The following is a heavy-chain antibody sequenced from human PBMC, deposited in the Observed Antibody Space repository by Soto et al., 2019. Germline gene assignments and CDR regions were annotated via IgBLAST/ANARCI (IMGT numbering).Heavy chain of an antibody. CDR2: INAGNGNT. J-gene: IGHJ4*02. V-gene: IGHV1-3*01. CDR1: GYTFTSYS. CDR3: ARSIVVVTAADY. Sequence: GASVKVSRKASGYTFTSYSIDLVRQAPGQRLEWMGWINAGNGNTKYSQKFQGRVTITRDTSASTAYMELSSLRSEDTAVYYCARSIVVVTAADYWGQGTLVTVSS. D-gene: IGHD2-21*02.